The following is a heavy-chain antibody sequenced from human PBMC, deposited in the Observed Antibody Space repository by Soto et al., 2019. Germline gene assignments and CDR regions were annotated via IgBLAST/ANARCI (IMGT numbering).Heavy chain of an antibody. J-gene: IGHJ6*02. V-gene: IGHV1-69*13. CDR1: GGTFSSYA. CDR3: ARGPRRGKRLVDYYYGMDV. D-gene: IGHD2-15*01. CDR2: IIPIFGTA. Sequence: SVKVSCKASGGTFSSYAISWVRQAPGQGLEWMGGIIPIFGTANYAQKFQGRVTITADESTSTAYMELSSLRSEDTAVYYCARGPRRGKRLVDYYYGMDVWGQGTTVTVSS.